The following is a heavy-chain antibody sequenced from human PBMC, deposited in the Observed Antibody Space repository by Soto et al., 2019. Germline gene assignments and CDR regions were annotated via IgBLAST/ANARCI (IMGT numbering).Heavy chain of an antibody. CDR3: ARENVDRDAFDI. Sequence: GGSLRLSCAASGFTVSSNYMSWVRQAPGKGLEWVSVIYSGGSTYYADSVKGRFTISRDNSKNTLYLQMNSLRAEDTAVYHCARENVDRDAFDIWGQGTMVTVSS. J-gene: IGHJ3*02. D-gene: IGHD1-1*01. CDR1: GFTVSSNY. V-gene: IGHV3-66*01. CDR2: IYSGGST.